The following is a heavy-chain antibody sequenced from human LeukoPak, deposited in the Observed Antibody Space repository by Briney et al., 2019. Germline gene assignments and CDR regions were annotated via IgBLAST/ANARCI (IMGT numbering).Heavy chain of an antibody. V-gene: IGHV4-34*01. D-gene: IGHD6-13*01. CDR2: INHSGST. CDR3: ARGPGIAAAGHLDY. J-gene: IGHJ4*02. CDR1: GGSFSGYY. Sequence: SETLSLTCAVYGGSFSGYYWSWIRQPPGKGLEWIGEINHSGSTNYNPSLKSRVTISVDTSKNQFSLKLSSVTAADTAVYYCARGPGIAAAGHLDYWGQGTLVTVSS.